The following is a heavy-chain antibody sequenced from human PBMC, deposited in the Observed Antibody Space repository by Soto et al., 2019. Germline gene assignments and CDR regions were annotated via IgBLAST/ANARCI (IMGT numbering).Heavy chain of an antibody. CDR1: CGSINNYY. CDR2: IYTSGST. J-gene: IGHJ4*02. Sequence: PSETLSLTCTVSCGSINNYYWSWIRQPAGKGLEWIGRIYTSGSTNYNPSLKSRVTMSVDTSKNQFSLKLSSVTAADTAVYYCARVYSGSYYEFDYWGQGTLVTVSS. CDR3: ARVYSGSYYEFDY. D-gene: IGHD1-26*01. V-gene: IGHV4-4*07.